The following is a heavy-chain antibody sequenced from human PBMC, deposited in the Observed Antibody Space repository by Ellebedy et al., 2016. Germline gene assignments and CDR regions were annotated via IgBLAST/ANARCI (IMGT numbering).Heavy chain of an antibody. D-gene: IGHD6-6*01. CDR3: AVQKYTTIDY. CDR2: ITWDGGSI. J-gene: IGHJ4*02. CDR1: GLTFGDFT. V-gene: IGHV3-43*01. Sequence: GGSLRLXXAASGLTFGDFTMHWARQRPGKGLEWVSFITWDGGSIKYADSVQGRFVISRDNTKNSLFLEMSSLKTDDTALYYCAVQKYTTIDYWGQGTLVTVSP.